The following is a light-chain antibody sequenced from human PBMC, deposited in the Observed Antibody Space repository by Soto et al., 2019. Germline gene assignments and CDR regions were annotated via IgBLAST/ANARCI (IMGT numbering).Light chain of an antibody. CDR3: QQLWTYPLT. CDR2: AAS. Sequence: DTQLTQSPSFLSASVGDRVTIACRASQDVSRSVGWYQQKPGTAPKLLISAASTLNSGVPSRFSGSGSGTDFTLTISRLQPEDCATYYCQQLWTYPLTFGGGTKVEI. V-gene: IGKV1-9*01. J-gene: IGKJ4*01. CDR1: QDVSRS.